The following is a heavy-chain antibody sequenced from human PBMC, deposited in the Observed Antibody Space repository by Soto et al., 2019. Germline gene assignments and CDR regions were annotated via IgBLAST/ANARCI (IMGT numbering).Heavy chain of an antibody. Sequence: GESLKISCKGSGYSFTSYWIGWVRQMPGKGLEWMGIIYPGDSDTRYSPSFQGQVTISADKSISTAYLQWSSLKAADTAVYFCARYRFSGTWSKFDYWGQGTLVTVSS. CDR3: ARYRFSGTWSKFDY. CDR1: GYSFTSYW. CDR2: IYPGDSDT. D-gene: IGHD6-13*01. J-gene: IGHJ4*02. V-gene: IGHV5-51*01.